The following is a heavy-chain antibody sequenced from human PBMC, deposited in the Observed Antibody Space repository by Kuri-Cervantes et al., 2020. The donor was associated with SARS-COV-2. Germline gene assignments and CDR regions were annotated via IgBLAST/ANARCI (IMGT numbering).Heavy chain of an antibody. CDR2: INHSGST. V-gene: IGHV4-39*07. D-gene: IGHD3-22*01. J-gene: IGHJ5*02. CDR3: ARATYYYDSSGWFDP. CDR1: GGSISSSSYY. Sequence: SETLSLTCTVSGGSISSSSYYWGWIRQPPGKGLEWIGEINHSGSTNYNPSLKSRVTVSVDTSKNQFSLKLSSVTAADTAVYYCARATYYYDSSGWFDPWGQGTLVTVSS.